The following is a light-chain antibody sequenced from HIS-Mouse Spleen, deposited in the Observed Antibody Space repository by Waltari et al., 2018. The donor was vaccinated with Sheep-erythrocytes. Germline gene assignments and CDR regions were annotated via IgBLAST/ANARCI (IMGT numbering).Light chain of an antibody. CDR2: QDS. Sequence: SYELTQPPSVSVSPGQTASITCSGDKLGDKYACWYQQKPGQSPVLVIYQDSKRPSGIPERFSGSNSGNTATLTISGTQAMDEADYYCQAWDSSTAFFETGTKVTVL. CDR3: QAWDSSTAF. J-gene: IGLJ1*01. CDR1: KLGDKY. V-gene: IGLV3-1*01.